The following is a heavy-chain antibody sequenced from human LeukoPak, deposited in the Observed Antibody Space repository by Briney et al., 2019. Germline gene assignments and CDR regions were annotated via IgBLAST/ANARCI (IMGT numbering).Heavy chain of an antibody. J-gene: IGHJ4*02. D-gene: IGHD6-19*01. CDR1: GGSISSSSYY. Sequence: PSETLSLTCTVSGGSISSSSYYWGWIRQPPGKGLEWIGSIYYSGSTYYNPSLKSRVAISADRSKNQFSLKLSSVTAADTAVYYGARDGDSSGWTRSDYWGQGTLVTVSS. V-gene: IGHV4-39*07. CDR2: IYYSGST. CDR3: ARDGDSSGWTRSDY.